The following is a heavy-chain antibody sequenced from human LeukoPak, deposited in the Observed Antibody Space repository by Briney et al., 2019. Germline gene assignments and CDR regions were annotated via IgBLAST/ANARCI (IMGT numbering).Heavy chain of an antibody. J-gene: IGHJ6*02. V-gene: IGHV1-69*01. CDR2: IIPIFGTA. CDR3: ASGGYYDSSGYYYYYGMDV. CDR1: GGTSSSYA. D-gene: IGHD3-22*01. Sequence: SVKVSCKASGGTSSSYAISWVRQAPGQGLEWMGGIIPIFGTANYAQKFQGRVTITADESTSTAYMELSSLRSEDTAVYYCASGGYYDSSGYYYYYGMDVWGQGTTVTVSS.